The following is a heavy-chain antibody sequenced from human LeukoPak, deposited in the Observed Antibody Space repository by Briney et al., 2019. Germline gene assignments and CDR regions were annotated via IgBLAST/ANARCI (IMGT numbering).Heavy chain of an antibody. CDR3: VVITWDY. CDR2: IWYDGSNT. CDR1: GFTFSNYG. D-gene: IGHD3-22*01. V-gene: IGHV3-30*02. Sequence: GGSLRLSCAASGFTFSNYGIHWVRQAPGKGLEWVAVIWYDGSNTYYADSVKGRFTISRDNSKNTLYLELNSLRAEDTAVYYCVVITWDYWGQGTLVTVSS. J-gene: IGHJ4*02.